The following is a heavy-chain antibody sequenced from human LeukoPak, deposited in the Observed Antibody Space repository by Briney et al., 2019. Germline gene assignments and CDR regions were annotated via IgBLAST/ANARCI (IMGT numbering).Heavy chain of an antibody. D-gene: IGHD6-19*01. V-gene: IGHV3-15*01. J-gene: IGHJ4*02. CDR2: IKSKTDGGTT. CDR3: TTDELWLVLGY. Sequence: WIRQPSGKGLEWVGRIKSKTDGGTTDYAAPVKGRFTISRDDSKNTLYLQMNSLKTEDTAVYYCTTDELWLVLGYWGQGTLVTVSS.